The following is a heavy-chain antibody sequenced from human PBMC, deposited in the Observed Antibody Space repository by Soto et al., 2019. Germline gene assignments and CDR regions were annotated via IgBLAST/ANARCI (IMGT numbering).Heavy chain of an antibody. J-gene: IGHJ6*02. CDR2: INPNSGGT. CDR1: GYTFTGYY. V-gene: IGHV1-2*02. CDR3: ARDARITIFGVVKGLYGMDV. Sequence: ASVKVSCKASGYTFTGYYMHWVRQAPGQGLEWMGWINPNSGGTNYAQKFQGRVTMTRDTSISTAYMKLSRLRSDDTAVYYCARDARITIFGVVKGLYGMDVWGQGTTVTVSS. D-gene: IGHD3-3*01.